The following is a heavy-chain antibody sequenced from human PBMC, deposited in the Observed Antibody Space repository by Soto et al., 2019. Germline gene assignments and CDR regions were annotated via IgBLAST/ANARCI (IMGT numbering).Heavy chain of an antibody. D-gene: IGHD5-18*01. CDR3: ARDLAAMAPTTYYYYYYGMDV. Sequence: SVKVSCKASGGTFSSYAISWVRQAPGQGLEWMGGIIPIFGTANYAQKFQGRVTITADESTSTAYMELSSLRSEDTAVYYCARDLAAMAPTTYYYYYYGMDVWGQGTTVTVSS. CDR1: GGTFSSYA. CDR2: IIPIFGTA. J-gene: IGHJ6*02. V-gene: IGHV1-69*13.